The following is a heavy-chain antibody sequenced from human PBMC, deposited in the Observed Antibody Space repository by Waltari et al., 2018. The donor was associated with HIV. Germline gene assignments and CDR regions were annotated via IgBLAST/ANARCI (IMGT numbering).Heavy chain of an antibody. V-gene: IGHV3-53*01. Sequence: EVHLVESGGGLLQPGGSLRLSCAASGFTVSDNSMSWVSQAPGKGLEWGSSIYIGGSTFHADSVKGRFNVSRDQSKNTVYLHMNNLRVDDTALYYCAGGVVISFFEYWGQGTPVTVSS. D-gene: IGHD3-22*01. CDR1: GFTVSDNS. CDR2: IYIGGST. CDR3: AGGVVISFFEY. J-gene: IGHJ4*02.